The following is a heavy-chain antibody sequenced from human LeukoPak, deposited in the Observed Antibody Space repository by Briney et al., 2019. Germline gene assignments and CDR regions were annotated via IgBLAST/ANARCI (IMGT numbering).Heavy chain of an antibody. J-gene: IGHJ4*02. CDR3: ARGELLWFGELSFFY. CDR1: GFTFSTYN. D-gene: IGHD3-10*01. V-gene: IGHV3-48*01. Sequence: GGSLRLSCAASGFTFSTYNMNWVRQAPGKGLEWVSYITTSSSTIYYADSVKGRFTISRDNAKNSLYLQMNSLRAEDSAVYYCARGELLWFGELSFFYWGQGTLVTVSS. CDR2: ITTSSSTI.